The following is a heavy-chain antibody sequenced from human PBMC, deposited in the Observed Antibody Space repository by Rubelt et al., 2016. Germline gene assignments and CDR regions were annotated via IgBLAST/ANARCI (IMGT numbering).Heavy chain of an antibody. D-gene: IGHD5-18*01. Sequence: QVQLQESGPGLVKPSETLSLNCTVSGGSISSYSWSWIRHLPGKGLEWIGCVYYSGTTIYNPSLKSRVSISVDTSKTQFSLRLRSVTAADTAVYFCARDLGNGYQNPHGMDVWGQGTTVTVSS. CDR2: VYYSGTT. V-gene: IGHV4-59*01. J-gene: IGHJ6*02. CDR3: ARDLGNGYQNPHGMDV. CDR1: GGSISSYS.